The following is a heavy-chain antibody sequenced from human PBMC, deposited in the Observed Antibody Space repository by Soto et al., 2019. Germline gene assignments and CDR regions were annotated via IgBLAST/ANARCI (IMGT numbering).Heavy chain of an antibody. CDR1: GGTFSSYA. Sequence: QVQLVQSGAEVKKPGSSVKVSCKDSGGTFSSYAISWVRQAPGQGLEWMGGIIPICGTANYAQKFQGRVTITADKSTSTGYMELSSLRSEDTAVYYCARATYYYDSSGYTHFDYWGQGTLVTGSS. D-gene: IGHD3-22*01. J-gene: IGHJ4*02. V-gene: IGHV1-69*06. CDR2: IIPICGTA. CDR3: ARATYYYDSSGYTHFDY.